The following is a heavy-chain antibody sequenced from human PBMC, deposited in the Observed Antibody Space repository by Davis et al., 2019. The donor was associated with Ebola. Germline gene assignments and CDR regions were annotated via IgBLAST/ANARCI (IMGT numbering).Heavy chain of an antibody. D-gene: IGHD2-2*01. CDR3: ARSRGSSDIVVVPAAFDY. CDR2: ISAYNGNT. Sequence: ASVKVSCKASGYTFTSYYMHWVRQAPGQGLEWMGWISAYNGNTNYAQKLQGRVTMTTDTSTSTAYMELRGLRSDDTAVYHCARSRGSSDIVVVPAAFDYWGQGTLVTVSS. V-gene: IGHV1-18*04. J-gene: IGHJ4*02. CDR1: GYTFTSYY.